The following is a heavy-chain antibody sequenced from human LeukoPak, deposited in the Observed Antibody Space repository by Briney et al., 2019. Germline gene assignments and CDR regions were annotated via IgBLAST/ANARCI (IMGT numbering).Heavy chain of an antibody. V-gene: IGHV3-7*04. CDR3: ARVGYSSGWRAPDFDY. CDR2: IKADGGEK. Sequence: GGSLRLSCAASGFTFSTYWMNWFRQTPGKGLEWVAKIKADGGEKDHVASVKGRFTISRDNAKKSLYLQMNSLRAEDTAFYYCARVGYSSGWRAPDFDYWGQGTLVTVSS. CDR1: GFTFSTYW. J-gene: IGHJ4*02. D-gene: IGHD6-19*01.